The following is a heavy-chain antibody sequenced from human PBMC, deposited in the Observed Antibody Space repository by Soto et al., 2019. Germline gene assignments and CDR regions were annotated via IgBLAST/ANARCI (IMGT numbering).Heavy chain of an antibody. V-gene: IGHV1-2*04. D-gene: IGHD3-10*01. J-gene: IGHJ6*02. CDR3: ARGGVRFPDDISCGMDV. Sequence: QVQLVQSGAEVKKLGASVKVSCKASGYTFTGYYMHWVRQAPGQGLEWMGWINPNSGGTNYAQKFQGWVTMTRDTSISTGYMELSRLRSDDTAVYYCARGGVRFPDDISCGMDVWGQGTQVTVSS. CDR1: GYTFTGYY. CDR2: INPNSGGT.